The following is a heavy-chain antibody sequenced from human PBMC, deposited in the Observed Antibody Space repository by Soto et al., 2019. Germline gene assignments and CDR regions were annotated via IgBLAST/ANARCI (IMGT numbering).Heavy chain of an antibody. CDR3: AKGEDISGVIIHPYGMDV. D-gene: IGHD3-3*01. V-gene: IGHV3-23*01. J-gene: IGHJ6*02. CDR2: ITAGGGII. Sequence: EVQLLESGGDLVQPGGSLRLSCAASGFTFSNYAMSWVRQAPGKGLEWVSGITAGGGIIYSADSVKGRFTISRDNSRNTLYLQMNSLRAEDTAVYFSAKGEDISGVIIHPYGMDVWGQGTTVTVSS. CDR1: GFTFSNYA.